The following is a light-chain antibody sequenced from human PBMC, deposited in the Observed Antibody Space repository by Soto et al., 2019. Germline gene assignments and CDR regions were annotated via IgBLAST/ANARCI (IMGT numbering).Light chain of an antibody. Sequence: QSVLTQPASVSGSPGQSITISCTGTSSDVGSYNLVSWYQQHPHKAPKLMIYEANKRPSGVSHRFSGSKSGNTASLIISGLQAEDAADYYCSSYTRSSTFVFGTGTKLTVL. CDR1: SSDVGSYNL. CDR3: SSYTRSSTFV. CDR2: EAN. V-gene: IGLV2-14*02. J-gene: IGLJ1*01.